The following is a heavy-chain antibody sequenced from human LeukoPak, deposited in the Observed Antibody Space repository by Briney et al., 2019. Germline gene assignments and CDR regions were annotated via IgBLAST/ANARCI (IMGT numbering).Heavy chain of an antibody. D-gene: IGHD7-27*01. CDR2: IYYSGST. CDR3: ARHVPPKLGTFDY. CDR1: GYSISSSYY. V-gene: IGHV4-38-2*01. J-gene: IGHJ4*02. Sequence: SETLSLTCAVSGYSISSSYYWGWIRQPPGKGLEWIGSIYYSGSTYYNPSLKSRVTISVDTSKNQFSLKLSSVTAADTAVYYCARHVPPKLGTFDYWGQGTLVTVSS.